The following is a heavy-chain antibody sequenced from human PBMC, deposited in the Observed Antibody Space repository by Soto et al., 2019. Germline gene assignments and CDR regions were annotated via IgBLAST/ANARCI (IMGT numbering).Heavy chain of an antibody. Sequence: QVQLVQSGAQVKKPGASVKVSCKASGYTFTSYDINWVRQATGQGLEWMGWMNPKSGNTGYAQKFQGRVTMIRDTSLRTDYMELSSLRYQYTAVYYCARGTRDDYVWGSYPYSYFDSWGQGTLVTVSS. V-gene: IGHV1-8*01. CDR1: GYTFTSYD. CDR2: MNPKSGNT. CDR3: ARGTRDDYVWGSYPYSYFDS. J-gene: IGHJ4*02. D-gene: IGHD3-16*01.